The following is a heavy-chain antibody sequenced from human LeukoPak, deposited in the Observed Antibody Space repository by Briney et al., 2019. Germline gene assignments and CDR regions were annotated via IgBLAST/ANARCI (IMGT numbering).Heavy chain of an antibody. V-gene: IGHV3-30*02. Sequence: GGSLRFSCAASGFTFSIYGMHCVSQAPGKGLEWVAFIRYDGTNKEYADSVKGRFTISRDNSKNTLYLQINSLRAEDTAVYYCAKDGILEWLLMPGTYFDYWGQGILVTVPS. D-gene: IGHD3-3*01. CDR1: GFTFSIYG. CDR3: AKDGILEWLLMPGTYFDY. CDR2: IRYDGTNK. J-gene: IGHJ4*02.